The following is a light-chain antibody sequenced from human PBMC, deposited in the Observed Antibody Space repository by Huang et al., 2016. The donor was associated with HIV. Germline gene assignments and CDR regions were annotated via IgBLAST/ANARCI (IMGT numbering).Light chain of an antibody. CDR3: QQTYSTAIT. V-gene: IGKV1-39*01. CDR2: AAS. Sequence: DIQMTQSPSSLSASVGDRVTITCRASQRISTYLNWYQQKPGKAPKLLIFAASTLQSGVPSTFRGSGSGTDFTLTISSLQPEDFATYYCQQTYSTAITVGQGTRLEIK. CDR1: QRISTY. J-gene: IGKJ5*01.